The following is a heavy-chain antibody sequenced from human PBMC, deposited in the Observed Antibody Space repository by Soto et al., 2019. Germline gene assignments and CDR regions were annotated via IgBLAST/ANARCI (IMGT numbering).Heavy chain of an antibody. Sequence: GESLKISCKGFGYSFTSYWISWVRQMPGKGLEWMGRIDPSDSYTNYSPSFQGHVTISADKSISTAYLQWSSLKASDTAMYYCARETPLVGATKSTWFDPWGQGTLVPVSS. CDR2: IDPSDSYT. J-gene: IGHJ5*02. V-gene: IGHV5-10-1*01. CDR3: ARETPLVGATKSTWFDP. CDR1: GYSFTSYW. D-gene: IGHD1-26*01.